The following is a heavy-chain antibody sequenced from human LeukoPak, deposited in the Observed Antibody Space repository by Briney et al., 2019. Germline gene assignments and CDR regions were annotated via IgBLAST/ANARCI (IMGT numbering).Heavy chain of an antibody. CDR1: GFTFDDYA. Sequence: GGSLRLSCAASGFTFDDYAMHWVRQAPGKGLEWVSGISWNSGSIGYADSVKGRFTISRDNAKNSLYLQMNSLRAEDTALYYCALNGDKDFQHWGQGTLVTVSS. CDR3: ALNGDKDFQH. D-gene: IGHD4-17*01. J-gene: IGHJ1*01. V-gene: IGHV3-9*01. CDR2: ISWNSGSI.